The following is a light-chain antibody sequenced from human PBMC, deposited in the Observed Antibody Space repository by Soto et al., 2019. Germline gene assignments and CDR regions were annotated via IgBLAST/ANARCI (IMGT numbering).Light chain of an antibody. V-gene: IGKV3D-20*02. CDR1: QSVSSTY. J-gene: IGKJ5*01. Sequence: EIVLTQSPGTLSLSPGEIATLSCRASQSVSSTYLAWYQQKPGQAPRLLIYGASSRATGIPDSFSGSGSGTDFTLTISRLETADFAVYYCQQRNDWRRGTFGHGTRLEIK. CDR3: QQRNDWRRGT. CDR2: GAS.